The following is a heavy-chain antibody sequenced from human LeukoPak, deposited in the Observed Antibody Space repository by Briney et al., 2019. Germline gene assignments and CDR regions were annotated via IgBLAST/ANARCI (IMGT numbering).Heavy chain of an antibody. D-gene: IGHD1-7*01. V-gene: IGHV3-30*03. CDR1: GFTFSSSV. CDR2: ISYDGRDK. CDR3: ARKTGNYYFDF. J-gene: IGHJ4*02. Sequence: GRSLRLSCAASGFTFSSSVMHWVRQAPGKRLEWVAAISYDGRDKYFADSVKGRFTISRDNSKNTVDLQVNGLRAEDTAVYYCARKTGNYYFDFWGQGTLVTVSS.